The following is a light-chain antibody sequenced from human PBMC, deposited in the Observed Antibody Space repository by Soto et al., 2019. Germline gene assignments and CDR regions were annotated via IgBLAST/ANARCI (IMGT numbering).Light chain of an antibody. CDR1: SGHSSYA. V-gene: IGLV4-69*01. CDR2: LNSDGSH. Sequence: QPVLTQSPSASASLGASVKLTCTLSSGHSSYAIARHQQQPEKGPRYLMKLNSDGSHSKGDGIPDRFSGSSSGAERYLTISSLQSEDEADYYCQTWGTGSVVFGGGTKLTVL. CDR3: QTWGTGSVV. J-gene: IGLJ2*01.